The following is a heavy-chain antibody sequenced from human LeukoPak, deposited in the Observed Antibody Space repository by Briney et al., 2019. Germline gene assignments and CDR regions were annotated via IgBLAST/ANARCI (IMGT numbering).Heavy chain of an antibody. J-gene: IGHJ6*02. CDR2: ISYDGSNK. D-gene: IGHD2/OR15-2a*01. Sequence: GGSLRLSCAVSGFTFSSYGMHWVRQAPGKGLEWVADISYDGSNKYYADSVKGRFTISRDNYKNTLYLQMNSLRAEDTAVYYCAKPKGSMVYYYYGMDVWGQGTTVTVSS. CDR1: GFTFSSYG. CDR3: AKPKGSMVYYYYGMDV. V-gene: IGHV3-30*18.